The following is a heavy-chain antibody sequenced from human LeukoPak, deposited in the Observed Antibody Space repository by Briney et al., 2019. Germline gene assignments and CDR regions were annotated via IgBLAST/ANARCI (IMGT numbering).Heavy chain of an antibody. CDR2: ISYDGSNK. V-gene: IGHV3-30*18. J-gene: IGHJ5*02. CDR3: AKGSSSWYSRSGFDP. Sequence: PGRSLRLSCAASGFTFSSYGMHWVRQAPGKGLEWVAVISYDGSNKYYADSVKGRFTISRDNSENTLYLQMNSLRAEDTAVYYCAKGSSSWYSRSGFDPWGQGTLVTVSS. D-gene: IGHD6-13*01. CDR1: GFTFSSYG.